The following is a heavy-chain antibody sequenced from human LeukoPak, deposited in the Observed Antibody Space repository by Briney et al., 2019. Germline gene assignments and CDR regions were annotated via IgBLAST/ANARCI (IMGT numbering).Heavy chain of an antibody. CDR3: AREKLSYDYVWGSYRESYYFDY. J-gene: IGHJ4*02. CDR2: ISWDGGST. CDR1: RFTFDDYT. D-gene: IGHD3-16*02. Sequence: AGALRLSCAASRFTFDDYTMHWVRHAPGKGLEWGSLISWDGGSTYYADSVKGGFTISRDNSKNSLYLQMNSLRAEDTAVYYCAREKLSYDYVWGSYRESYYFDYWGQGTLVTVSS. V-gene: IGHV3-43*01.